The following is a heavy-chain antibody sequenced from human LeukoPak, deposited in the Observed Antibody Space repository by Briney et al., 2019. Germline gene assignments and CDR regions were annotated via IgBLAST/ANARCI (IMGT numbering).Heavy chain of an antibody. Sequence: GGSLRLSCAASGFTFSIYAMSWVRQAPGKGLEWVSVIRGSSGSTYYADSVKGQFTISRDNSKNTLYLQMNSLRAEDTAIYYCAKDLYGDYGGIDYWGQGTLVTVSS. CDR2: IRGSSGST. D-gene: IGHD4-17*01. J-gene: IGHJ4*02. V-gene: IGHV3-23*01. CDR3: AKDLYGDYGGIDY. CDR1: GFTFSIYA.